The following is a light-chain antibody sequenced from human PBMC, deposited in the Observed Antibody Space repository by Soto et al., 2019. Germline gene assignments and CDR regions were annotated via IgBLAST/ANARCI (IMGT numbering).Light chain of an antibody. CDR3: QQYGSSPPWT. CDR1: QSVSSKY. CDR2: GAS. V-gene: IGKV3-20*01. J-gene: IGKJ1*01. Sequence: DIVLTQSPGSLSLSPGERATLSWRASQSVSSKYLGWYQQKNGQAPRLLIYGASSRANGIPDSFSGSGVGTDFTLTISRLEPEDFAVYYCQQYGSSPPWTFGQGTKVDIK.